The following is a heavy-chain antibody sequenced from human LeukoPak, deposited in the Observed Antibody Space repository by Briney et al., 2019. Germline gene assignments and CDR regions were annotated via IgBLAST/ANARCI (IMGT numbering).Heavy chain of an antibody. D-gene: IGHD3-3*01. CDR3: AKGSKEVLFTRDHCMDV. Sequence: WGSLRLSCAASGFTFSSYAMSWVRQAPGKGLEWVSAISGSGGSTYYADSVKGRFTISRDNSKNTLYLQMNSLRAEDTAVYYCAKGSKEVLFTRDHCMDVWGKGTTVTISS. CDR2: ISGSGGST. J-gene: IGHJ6*03. CDR1: GFTFSSYA. V-gene: IGHV3-23*01.